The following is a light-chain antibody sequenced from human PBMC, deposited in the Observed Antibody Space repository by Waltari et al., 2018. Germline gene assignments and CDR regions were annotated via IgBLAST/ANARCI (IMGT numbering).Light chain of an antibody. J-gene: IGLJ2*01. Sequence: QSVLTQPPSASGTPGQRVPISCSGGNSNIGSNVVNWYQKLPGAAPRLLIYSTDQRPSGVHDRFSGSKSGTSASLAISGLQSEDEADYYCATWDGRLTAVVFGGGTKVTVL. CDR2: STD. CDR1: NSNIGSNV. V-gene: IGLV1-44*01. CDR3: ATWDGRLTAVV.